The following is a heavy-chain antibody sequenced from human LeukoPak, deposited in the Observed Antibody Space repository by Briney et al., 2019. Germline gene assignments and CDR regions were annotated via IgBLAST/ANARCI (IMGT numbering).Heavy chain of an antibody. CDR3: ANFYGDYVFRFDP. Sequence: GGSLRLSCSASGFTFSSLGMHWVRQAPGKGLEWVSAISGSGGSTYYADSVKGRFTISRDNSKNTLYLQMNSLRAEDTAVYYCANFYGDYVFRFDPWGQGTLVTVSS. D-gene: IGHD4-17*01. J-gene: IGHJ5*02. CDR1: GFTFSSLG. CDR2: ISGSGGST. V-gene: IGHV3-23*01.